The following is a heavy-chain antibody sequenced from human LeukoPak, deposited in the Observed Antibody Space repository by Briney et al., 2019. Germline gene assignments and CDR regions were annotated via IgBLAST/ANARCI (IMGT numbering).Heavy chain of an antibody. CDR2: IIPIFGTA. CDR3: ARDPTTDERGAGYFDY. V-gene: IGHV1-69*05. J-gene: IGHJ4*02. CDR1: GGTFSSYA. Sequence: SVKVSCKASGGTFSSYAISWVRQAPGQGLEWMGGIIPIFGTANYAQKFQGRVTITTDEYTSTAYMELSSLRSEDTAVYYCARDPTTDERGAGYFDYWGQGTLVTVSS. D-gene: IGHD4-17*01.